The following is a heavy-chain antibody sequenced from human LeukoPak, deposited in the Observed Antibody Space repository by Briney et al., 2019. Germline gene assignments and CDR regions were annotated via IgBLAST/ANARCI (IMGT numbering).Heavy chain of an antibody. CDR1: GFMFSSYW. Sequence: SGGSLRLSCAASGFMFSSYWMGWVRQAPGRGLEWVANIKEDGNMKQYVDSVRGRFTISRDNAKSSLYLQMSSLRAEDSAVYYCARDERGGYYVDWGQGTLVTVSS. CDR2: IKEDGNMK. CDR3: ARDERGGYYVD. V-gene: IGHV3-7*01. J-gene: IGHJ4*02. D-gene: IGHD3-22*01.